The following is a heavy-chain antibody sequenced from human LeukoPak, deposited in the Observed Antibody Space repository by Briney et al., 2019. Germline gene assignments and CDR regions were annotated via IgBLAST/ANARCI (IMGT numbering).Heavy chain of an antibody. D-gene: IGHD2-2*01. Sequence: ASETLSLTCTVSGGSISSSSYYWGWIRQPPGKGLEWIGSIYYSGSTYYNPSLKSRVTISVDTSKNQFSLKLSSVTAADTAVYYCARGRRIPATPEDYWGQGTLVTVSS. V-gene: IGHV4-39*07. CDR1: GGSISSSSYY. CDR3: ARGRRIPATPEDY. J-gene: IGHJ4*02. CDR2: IYYSGST.